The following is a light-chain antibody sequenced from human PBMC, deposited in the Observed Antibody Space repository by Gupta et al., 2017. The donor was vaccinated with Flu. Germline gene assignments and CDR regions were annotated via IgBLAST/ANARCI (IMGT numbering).Light chain of an antibody. CDR2: AAS. CDR3: QLTDNFPWT. CDR1: QGISES. V-gene: IGKV1-12*01. Sequence: PSSVSASVGDTVTITCRASQGISESLAWYQQKPGKAPKLLMSAASMVESGVPTRFSGSGSGTEFTLTISRLQPEDFATYYCQLTDNFPWTFGQRTKVEIK. J-gene: IGKJ1*01.